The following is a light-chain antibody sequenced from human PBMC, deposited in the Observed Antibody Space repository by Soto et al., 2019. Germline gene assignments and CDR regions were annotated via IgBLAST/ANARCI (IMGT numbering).Light chain of an antibody. J-gene: IGKJ1*01. CDR1: QTISSW. Sequence: DIQMTQSPSTLSGSVGDRDTITCRASQTISSWMAGYQQKPGNAPTHLLYKASTLKSGVPSRFSGSGSGTEFTLTISSLQPDDFANYYCQRYSSYPDTCGQGTKVELK. CDR2: KAS. CDR3: QRYSSYPDT. V-gene: IGKV1-5*03.